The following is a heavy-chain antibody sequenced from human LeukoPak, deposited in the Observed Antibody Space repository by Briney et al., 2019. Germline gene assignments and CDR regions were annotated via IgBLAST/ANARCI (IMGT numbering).Heavy chain of an antibody. J-gene: IGHJ4*02. CDR3: ARDGDYDSSGYYSPFDY. D-gene: IGHD3-22*01. CDR1: GGSISSYY. CDR2: IYTSGST. V-gene: IGHV4-4*07. Sequence: SETLSLTCTVSGGSISSYYWSWIRQPAGMGLEWIGRIYTSGSTNYNPSLKSRVTMSVDTSKNQFSLKLSSVTAADTAVYYCARDGDYDSSGYYSPFDYWGQGTLVTVSS.